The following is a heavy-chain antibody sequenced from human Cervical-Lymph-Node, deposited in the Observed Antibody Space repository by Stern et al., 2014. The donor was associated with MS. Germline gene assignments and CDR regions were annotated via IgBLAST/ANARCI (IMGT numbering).Heavy chain of an antibody. CDR3: ARDSGWLQSTPLFDY. CDR2: ISYDGSNK. CDR1: GFTFSSYA. V-gene: IGHV3-30*01. J-gene: IGHJ4*02. D-gene: IGHD5-24*01. Sequence: VHLVESGGGVVQPGRSLRLSCAASGFTFSSYAMHWVRQAPGKGLEWVAVISYDGSNKYYADSVKGRFTISRDNSKNTLYLQMNSLRAEDTAVYYCARDSGWLQSTPLFDYWGQGTLVTVSS.